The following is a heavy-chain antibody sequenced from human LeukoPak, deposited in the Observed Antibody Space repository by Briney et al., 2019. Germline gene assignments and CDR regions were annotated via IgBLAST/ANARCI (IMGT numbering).Heavy chain of an antibody. J-gene: IGHJ4*02. CDR1: GYTLTELS. Sequence: ASVKVSCKVSGYTLTELSMHWVRQAPGKGLEWMGGFDPVDGETIYAQKFQGRVTMTEDTSTDTAYMELSSLRSEDTAVYYCATAPITAVAASYWGQGTLVTVSS. D-gene: IGHD6-19*01. V-gene: IGHV1-24*01. CDR3: ATAPITAVAASY. CDR2: FDPVDGET.